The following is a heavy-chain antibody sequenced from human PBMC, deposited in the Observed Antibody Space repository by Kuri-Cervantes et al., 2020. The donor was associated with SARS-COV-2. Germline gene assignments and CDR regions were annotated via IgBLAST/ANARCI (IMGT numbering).Heavy chain of an antibody. D-gene: IGHD3-22*01. J-gene: IGHJ3*02. CDR2: IIPIFGTA. V-gene: IGHV1-69*06. CDR1: GGTFSSYT. CDR3: ARAYYDSSGYYPVGAFDI. Sequence: SVKVSCKASGGTFSSYTISWVRQAPGQGLEWMGGIIPIFGTANYAQKFQGRVTITADKSTSTAYMELSSLRSEDTAVYYCARAYYDSSGYYPVGAFDIWGQGTMVTVSS.